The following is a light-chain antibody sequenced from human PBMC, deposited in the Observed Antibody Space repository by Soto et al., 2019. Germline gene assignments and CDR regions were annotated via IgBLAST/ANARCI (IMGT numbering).Light chain of an antibody. CDR2: EVT. CDR3: SSYTGSNNDV. V-gene: IGLV2-8*01. CDR1: SSRVCGYNF. J-gene: IGLJ1*01. Sequence: QPPSSSCSPGHLSTIPWARTSSRVCGYNFVSWYQQHPGKAHKLMIDEVTKRPSGVPDRFSGSKSGNTASLSVSGLQAADEADYYCSSYTGSNNDVFGTGTKVNV.